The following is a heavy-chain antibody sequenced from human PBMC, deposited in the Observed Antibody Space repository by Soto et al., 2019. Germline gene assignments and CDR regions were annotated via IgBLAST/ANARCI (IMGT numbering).Heavy chain of an antibody. J-gene: IGHJ5*02. D-gene: IGHD3-9*01. V-gene: IGHV3-23*01. CDR3: AKGGNFDYALNWFDP. CDR2: ISGSGGST. Sequence: WCLRLCCAVSGFTFSSYAISWVRQAPGKGLEWVSAISGSGGSTYYADSVKGRFTISRDNSKNTLYLQMNSLRAEDTAVYCCAKGGNFDYALNWFDPWGQGTLVTVSS. CDR1: GFTFSSYA.